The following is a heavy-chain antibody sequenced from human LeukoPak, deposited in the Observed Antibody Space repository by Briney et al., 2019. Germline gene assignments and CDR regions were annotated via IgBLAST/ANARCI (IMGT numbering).Heavy chain of an antibody. CDR1: GFTFSSYA. CDR3: AKDRYYYDSSWTFDY. J-gene: IGHJ4*02. Sequence: PGGSLRLSCAASGFTFSSYAMSSVRQAPGKGLEWVSAISGSGGSTYYADSVKGRFTISRDNPKNTLYLQMNSLRAEDTAVYYCAKDRYYYDSSWTFDYWGQGTLVTVSS. V-gene: IGHV3-23*01. D-gene: IGHD3-22*01. CDR2: ISGSGGST.